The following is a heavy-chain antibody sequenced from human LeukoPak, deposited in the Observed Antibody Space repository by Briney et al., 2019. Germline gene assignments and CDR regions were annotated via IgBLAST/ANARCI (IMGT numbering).Heavy chain of an antibody. CDR1: GFTFRNHA. D-gene: IGHD2-21*01. V-gene: IGHV3-23*01. Sequence: PGGSLRLSCAGSGFTFRNHAMAWVRQAPGKGLEWVSAVTGSGESTDYAGSVEGRFTVSRDNSKSTLYLQMNNLRAEDTAVYYCASRAYTSSGWFDPWGQGTLVTVSS. CDR2: VTGSGEST. CDR3: ASRAYTSSGWFDP. J-gene: IGHJ5*02.